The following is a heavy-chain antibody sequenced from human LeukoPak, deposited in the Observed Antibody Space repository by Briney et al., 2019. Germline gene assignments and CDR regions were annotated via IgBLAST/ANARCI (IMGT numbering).Heavy chain of an antibody. V-gene: IGHV4-59*08. CDR3: ARHWETSSWYVDY. J-gene: IGHJ4*02. Sequence: SETLSLTCTVSGGSISSYYWSWIRQPPRKGLEWIGYIYYSGSTNYNPSLKSRVTISVDTSKNQLSLKLSSVTAADTAVYYCARHWETSSWYVDYWGQGILVTVSS. CDR1: GGSISSYY. D-gene: IGHD6-13*01. CDR2: IYYSGST.